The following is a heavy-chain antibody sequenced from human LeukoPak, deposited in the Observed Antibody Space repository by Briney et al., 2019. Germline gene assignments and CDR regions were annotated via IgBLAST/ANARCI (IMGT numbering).Heavy chain of an antibody. V-gene: IGHV1-69*13. CDR1: GGTFSSYA. D-gene: IGHD3-10*01. J-gene: IGHJ4*02. Sequence: ASVKVSCKASGGTFSSYAISWVRQAPGQGLEWMGGIIPIFGTANYAQKFQGRVTITADESTSTAYMVLSSLRSEDTAVYYCARNMVRGVYFDYWGQGTLVTVSS. CDR2: IIPIFGTA. CDR3: ARNMVRGVYFDY.